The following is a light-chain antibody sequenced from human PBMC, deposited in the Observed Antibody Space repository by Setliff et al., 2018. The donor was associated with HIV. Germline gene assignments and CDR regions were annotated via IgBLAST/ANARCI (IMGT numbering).Light chain of an antibody. CDR3: ASYRSPATYV. CDR1: SSDVGGYDF. Sequence: QSALAQPASVSGSPGQSITISCIGTSSDVGGYDFVSWYQQRPDKAPKLIIFDVNERPSGVSHRFSGSKSGNTASLTISGLQTEDEGDYFCASYRSPATYVFGIGTKSPS. V-gene: IGLV2-14*03. CDR2: DVN. J-gene: IGLJ1*01.